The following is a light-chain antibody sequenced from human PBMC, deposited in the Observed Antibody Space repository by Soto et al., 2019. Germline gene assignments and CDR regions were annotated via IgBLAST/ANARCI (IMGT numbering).Light chain of an antibody. CDR2: GAS. CDR3: QQYNNWPPWT. CDR1: QSVSSN. V-gene: IGKV3-15*01. Sequence: EIVMTQSPATLSVSPGDRATLSCRASQSVSSNLAWYQQKPGQAPRLLIYGASTRATGIPARFSGSGSGTEFTLTISSLQSEDLAVYYCQQYNNWPPWTVGQGTKVDIK. J-gene: IGKJ1*01.